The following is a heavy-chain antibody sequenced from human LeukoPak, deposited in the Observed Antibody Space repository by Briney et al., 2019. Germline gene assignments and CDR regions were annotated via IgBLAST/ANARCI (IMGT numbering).Heavy chain of an antibody. J-gene: IGHJ4*02. CDR1: GVSVNAYS. CDR3: ARIRCGHTDDRCYNY. Sequence: WETLSLTCAVQGVSVNAYSWSWIRQSPEKGLEWIGEINHSGGTNYNPSLKSRATISVDTSENRISLRVTSVTAADTAVHYCARIRCGHTDDRCYNYWGQGTLVTVPS. CDR2: INHSGGT. D-gene: IGHD2-8*01. V-gene: IGHV4-34*01.